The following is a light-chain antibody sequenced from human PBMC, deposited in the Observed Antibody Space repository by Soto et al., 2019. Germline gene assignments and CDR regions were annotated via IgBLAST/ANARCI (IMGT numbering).Light chain of an antibody. Sequence: EIVLTQSPGTLSLSPGERATLSCRASQSVSSSYLAWYQQKPGQAPRLLIYGASSRATGIPDRFSGSGSGTDVTLTISRMEPEDFAGYYCQQYGRTFGGGTKVEIK. CDR2: GAS. CDR1: QSVSSSY. CDR3: QQYGRT. V-gene: IGKV3-20*01. J-gene: IGKJ4*01.